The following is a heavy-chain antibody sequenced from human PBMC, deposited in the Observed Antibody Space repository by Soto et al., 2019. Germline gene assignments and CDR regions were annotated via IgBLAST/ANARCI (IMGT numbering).Heavy chain of an antibody. CDR1: GYTFTSSG. D-gene: IGHD6-6*01. V-gene: IGHV1-46*01. CDR3: ARDLGHRVEYSSSSLDY. CDR2: INPSGGST. Sequence: ASVKVSCKASGYTFTSSGFSWVRQAPGQGLEWMGIINPSGGSTSYAQKFQGRVTMTRDTSTSTVYMELSSLRSEDTAVYYCARDLGHRVEYSSSSLDYWGQGTLVTVSS. J-gene: IGHJ4*02.